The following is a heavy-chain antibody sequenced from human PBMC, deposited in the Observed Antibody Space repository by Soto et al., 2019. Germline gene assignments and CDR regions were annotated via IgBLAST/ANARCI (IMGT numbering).Heavy chain of an antibody. CDR3: ARRRSTPPYYYYDGMDV. Sequence: QVQLVQSGAEVKKPGASVKVSCKASGYTFTSYGISWVRQAPGQGLEWMGWISAYNGNTNYAQKLQGRVTMTTDTSTSTAYMELRSLRSDDTAVYYCARRRSTPPYYYYDGMDVGGQGTTVTVSS. J-gene: IGHJ6*02. CDR2: ISAYNGNT. V-gene: IGHV1-18*01. CDR1: GYTFTSYG. D-gene: IGHD1-1*01.